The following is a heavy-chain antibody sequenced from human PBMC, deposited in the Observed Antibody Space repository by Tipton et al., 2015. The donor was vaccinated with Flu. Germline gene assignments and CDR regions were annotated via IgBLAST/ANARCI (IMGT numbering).Heavy chain of an antibody. Sequence: TLSLTCTVSGGSISSDYWSWIRQPPGKGLEWIGYIYYTGSTHYNPSLKSRVIISVDTSQNVLSLQLSSVIAADTAVYYCARHRRSTLAHWGQGVLVTVSS. CDR1: GGSISSDY. CDR3: ARHRRSTLAH. J-gene: IGHJ4*02. CDR2: IYYTGST. V-gene: IGHV4-59*08.